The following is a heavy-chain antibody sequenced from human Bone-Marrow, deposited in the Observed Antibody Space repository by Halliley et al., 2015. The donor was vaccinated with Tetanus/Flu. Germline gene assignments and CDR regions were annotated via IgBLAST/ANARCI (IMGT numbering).Heavy chain of an antibody. V-gene: IGHV5-51*01. CDR2: IYPGDFDI. Sequence: VQLVQPGTEVIQPGESLKISCKGSGYTFTNYWIGWVRQMPGKGLELMGIIYPGDFDIRYSPSFQGQVTISVDKSISTAYLQWSSLRASDTAMYYCARLGNGVSGSYLYHFDCWGQGTLVTVSS. CDR3: ARLGNGVSGSYLYHFDC. D-gene: IGHD3-16*02. CDR1: GYTFTNYW. J-gene: IGHJ4*02.